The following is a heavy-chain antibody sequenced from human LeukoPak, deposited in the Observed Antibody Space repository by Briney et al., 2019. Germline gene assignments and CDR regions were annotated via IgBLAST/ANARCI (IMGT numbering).Heavy chain of an antibody. CDR2: IYHSGSN. V-gene: IGHV4-38-2*02. J-gene: IGHJ4*02. Sequence: SETLSLTSTVSGSGYSISGGFYCGWIRQPPGKGLEWIGSIYHSGSNYYNPFLKSRATISVDTSKNQFSLKLKFVTAADTAVYYCAGQFDSSGSYFYWGQGTLVTVSS. CDR3: AGQFDSSGSYFY. CDR1: GSGYSISGGFY. D-gene: IGHD3-22*01.